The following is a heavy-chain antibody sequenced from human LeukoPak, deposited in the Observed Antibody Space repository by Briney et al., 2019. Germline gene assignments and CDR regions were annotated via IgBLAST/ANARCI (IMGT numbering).Heavy chain of an antibody. CDR3: TTDGPIVVVVAATDNWFDH. J-gene: IGHJ5*02. V-gene: IGHV3-15*01. CDR1: GFTFSNAW. CDR2: IKSKTDGGTT. Sequence: GWALRLSCAASGFTFSNAWMRWVRQAAGKGLEGVGRIKSKTDGGTTDYAAPVKGRFTISRDDSKNTLYLQMNSLKTEDTAVYYCTTDGPIVVVVAATDNWFDHWGQGTLVSVSS. D-gene: IGHD2-15*01.